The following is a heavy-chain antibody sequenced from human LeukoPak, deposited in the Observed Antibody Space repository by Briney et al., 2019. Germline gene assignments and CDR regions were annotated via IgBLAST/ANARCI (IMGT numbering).Heavy chain of an antibody. V-gene: IGHV3-33*01. CDR2: IWYDGSQR. J-gene: IGHJ4*02. D-gene: IGHD3-10*01. Sequence: GGSLRLSCTASGFTFSDCGMHWVRQAPGKGLEWVSIIWYDGSQRHYADSVKGRFTISRDNSKNTLYLQMNSLRAEDTAVHYCARDRGLSYKDYWGQGTLVTVSS. CDR1: GFTFSDCG. CDR3: ARDRGLSYKDY.